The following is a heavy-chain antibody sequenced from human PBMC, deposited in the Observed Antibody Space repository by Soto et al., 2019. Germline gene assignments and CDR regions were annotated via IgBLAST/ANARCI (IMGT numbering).Heavy chain of an antibody. J-gene: IGHJ6*02. Sequence: SVKVSCKASGGTFSSYAISWVRQAPGQGLEWMGGIIPIFGTANYAQKFQGRVTITADESTSTAYMELSSLRSEDTAVYYCAGRHYDEHHYYYYYGMDFWGQGTTVTVSS. V-gene: IGHV1-69*13. D-gene: IGHD3-3*01. CDR3: AGRHYDEHHYYYYYGMDF. CDR1: GGTFSSYA. CDR2: IIPIFGTA.